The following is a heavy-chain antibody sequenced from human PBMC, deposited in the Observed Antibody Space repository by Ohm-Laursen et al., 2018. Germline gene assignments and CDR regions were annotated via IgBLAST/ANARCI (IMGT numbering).Heavy chain of an antibody. CDR3: ARQGYYYGMDV. CDR2: IYYSGST. CDR1: GGSISSYY. V-gene: IGHV4-59*08. Sequence: SQTLSLTCAVSGGSISSYYWSWIRQPPGKGLEWIGYIYYSGSTNYNPSLKSRVTISVDTSKNQFSLKLSSVTAADTAVYYCARQGYYYGMDVWGQGTTVTVSS. J-gene: IGHJ6*02.